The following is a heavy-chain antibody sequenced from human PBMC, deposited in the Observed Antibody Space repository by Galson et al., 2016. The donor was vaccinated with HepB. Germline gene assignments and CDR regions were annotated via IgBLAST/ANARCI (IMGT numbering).Heavy chain of an antibody. CDR1: GGSVSSGTYY. V-gene: IGHV4-61*01. CDR2: IYYTGNT. CDR3: ARDLFGSSSSGDIYFDP. J-gene: IGHJ5*02. Sequence: SETLSLTCTVSGGSVSSGTYYWSWIRQPPGKGLEWIGYIYYTGNTNYNPSLKSRVTISVDTSKNQFSLKPSSVTAADTAVYYCARDLFGSSSSGDIYFDPWGRGTLVTVSS. D-gene: IGHD6-6*01.